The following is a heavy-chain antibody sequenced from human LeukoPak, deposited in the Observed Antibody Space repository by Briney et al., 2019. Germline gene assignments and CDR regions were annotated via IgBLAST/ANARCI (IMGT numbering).Heavy chain of an antibody. CDR3: TRDIGLGSYYIPLSFDY. J-gene: IGHJ4*02. Sequence: SETLSLTCTVSGGSISSRNYYWDWIRQPPGKGLEWIGSIYYSGNTYYNPSLKSRLTISVDTSKNQFSLKLSSVTAADTAVYYCTRDIGLGSYYIPLSFDYWGQGTLVTVSS. D-gene: IGHD3-10*01. V-gene: IGHV4-39*07. CDR1: GGSISSRNYY. CDR2: IYYSGNT.